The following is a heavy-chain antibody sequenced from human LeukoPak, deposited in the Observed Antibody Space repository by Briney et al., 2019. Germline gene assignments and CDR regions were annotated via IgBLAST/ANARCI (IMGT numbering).Heavy chain of an antibody. CDR2: ISSNGGST. CDR3: AKDFGYSSSWFPLMDV. V-gene: IGHV3-64*01. Sequence: GGSLRLSCAASGFTFSSHDMYWVRQAPGKGLEYVSGISSNGGSTYYANSVKGRSTLSRENSKNTLYLEMSSLRAEDEAVYYCAKDFGYSSSWFPLMDVWGQGTTVTVSS. D-gene: IGHD6-13*01. J-gene: IGHJ6*02. CDR1: GFTFSSHD.